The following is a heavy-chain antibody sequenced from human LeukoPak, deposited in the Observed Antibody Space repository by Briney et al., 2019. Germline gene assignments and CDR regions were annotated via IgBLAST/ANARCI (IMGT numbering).Heavy chain of an antibody. J-gene: IGHJ1*01. CDR1: GFTFGNYA. V-gene: IGHV3-23*01. CDR3: SRDPNGDHFGAFDSQP. Sequence: GGSLRLSCAVSGFTFGNYAMTWVRQAPGRGLEWVSSISGKGGGTDYTDSVRGRFSISRDNSKNTLYLRMNSLRAEDTAIYYCSRDPNGDHFGAFDSQPWGQGTLVTVSS. D-gene: IGHD4-17*01. CDR2: ISGKGGGT.